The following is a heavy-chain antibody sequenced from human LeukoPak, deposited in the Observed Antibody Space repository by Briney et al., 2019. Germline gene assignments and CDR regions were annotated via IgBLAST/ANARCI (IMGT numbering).Heavy chain of an antibody. V-gene: IGHV3-23*01. J-gene: IGHJ4*02. Sequence: GGSLRLSCAASGFPFSSYAMNWVRQAPGKGLEWVSVIAGSDGFTQYADSVKGRFTISRDNSKNTVYLQMNRLRVEDAALYYCVRSLDYWGQGTLVTVSS. CDR3: VRSLDY. CDR1: GFPFSSYA. CDR2: IAGSDGFT.